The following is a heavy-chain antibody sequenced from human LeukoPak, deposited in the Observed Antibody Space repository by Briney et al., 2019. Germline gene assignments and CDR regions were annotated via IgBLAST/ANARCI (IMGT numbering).Heavy chain of an antibody. Sequence: SQTLSLTCTVSGGSVTSGNYYWNWIRQPAGKGLEWIGRIYTNGGASYNPSLKSRVTISIDASKNQFSLKLSSVTAADTAVYYCAREPPGYWGQGILVAVSS. J-gene: IGHJ4*02. CDR2: IYTNGGA. CDR3: AREPPGY. V-gene: IGHV4-61*02. CDR1: GGSVTSGNYY.